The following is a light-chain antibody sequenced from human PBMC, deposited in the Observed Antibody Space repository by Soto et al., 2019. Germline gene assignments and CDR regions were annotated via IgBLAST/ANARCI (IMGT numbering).Light chain of an antibody. CDR2: AAS. Sequence: DIQMTQTPSSLSASVGDRVTIACRTSQSISSYLNWYQQKPGEAPKLLIYAASSLQGGVPSKFSGSGSGTDFTLTISSLQPEDFATYYCQQSHSTPITFGQGTRLEIK. CDR3: QQSHSTPIT. CDR1: QSISSY. J-gene: IGKJ5*01. V-gene: IGKV1-39*01.